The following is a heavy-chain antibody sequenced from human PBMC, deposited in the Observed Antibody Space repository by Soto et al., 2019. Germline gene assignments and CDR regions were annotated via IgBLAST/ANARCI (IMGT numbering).Heavy chain of an antibody. CDR1: GYTFSSYG. D-gene: IGHD3-22*01. V-gene: IGHV1-18*01. CDR2: ISAYNGNT. J-gene: IGHJ3*02. CDR3: ARCPYYYDSSGPLRAFDI. Sequence: ASVKVSCKTSGYTFSSYGLSWVRQAPGQGLEWMGWISAYNGNTNYAQTLQGRVTMTTDTSTSTAYMDLRSLISEDTAVYYCARCPYYYDSSGPLRAFDIWGQGTMVTVSS.